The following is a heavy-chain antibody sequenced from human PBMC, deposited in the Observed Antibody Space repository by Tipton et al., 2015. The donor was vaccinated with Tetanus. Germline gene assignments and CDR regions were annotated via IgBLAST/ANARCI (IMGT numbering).Heavy chain of an antibody. J-gene: IGHJ6*02. V-gene: IGHV3-23*01. CDR1: GFTFSSYG. Sequence: SLRLSCAASGFTFSSYGMHWVRQAPNKGLEWVSGISGSGGSTYYADSVKGRFTISRDNSKNTLYLQMNSLRAEDTAVYYCAKDNGGYGDYYYYYGMDVWGQGTTVTVSS. CDR2: ISGSGGST. D-gene: IGHD4-17*01. CDR3: AKDNGGYGDYYYYYGMDV.